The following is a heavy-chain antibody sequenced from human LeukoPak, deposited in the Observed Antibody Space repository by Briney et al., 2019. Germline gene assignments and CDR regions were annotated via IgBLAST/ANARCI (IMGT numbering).Heavy chain of an antibody. CDR1: GYFISSGYY. V-gene: IGHV4-38-2*02. Sequence: PSETLSLTCTVSGYFISSGYYWGWIRQPPGKGLEWIGSIYHSGSTYYNPSLKSRVTISVDTSKNQFSLKLSSVTAADTAVYYCARGPGYCSGGSCYSEYYYYYYMDVWGKGTTVTVSS. CDR3: ARGPGYCSGGSCYSEYYYYYYMDV. J-gene: IGHJ6*03. CDR2: IYHSGST. D-gene: IGHD2-15*01.